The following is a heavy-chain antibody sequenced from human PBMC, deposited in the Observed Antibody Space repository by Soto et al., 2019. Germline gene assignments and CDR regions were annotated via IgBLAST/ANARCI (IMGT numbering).Heavy chain of an antibody. CDR1: GIPFSSSG. CDR3: AKPRPNVYYYFGIDV. V-gene: IGHV3-30*18. D-gene: IGHD3-10*02. CDR2: ISFDGKNK. Sequence: QVQLVESGGGVVQPGRSLRLSCAASGIPFSSSGMNWVRQAPGKGLEWVAVISFDGKNKYYADSVKGRFTISRDNSNNTLYLQMNSLRAEDTAVYYCAKPRPNVYYYFGIDVWGQGTTVTVS. J-gene: IGHJ6*02.